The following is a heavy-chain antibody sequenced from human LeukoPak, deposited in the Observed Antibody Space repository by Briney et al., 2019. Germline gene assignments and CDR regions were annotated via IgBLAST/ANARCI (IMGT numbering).Heavy chain of an antibody. CDR2: INPHSGGT. CDR1: ENIFTDYY. V-gene: IGHV1-2*02. D-gene: IGHD3-9*01. J-gene: IGHJ4*02. Sequence: ASVKVSCKASENIFTDYYIHWVRQAPGQGLEWMGWINPHSGGTLYAQNFQDRVTMTGDTSISTAYMELSRLISDDTAIYYCARGGGNYDILTQWGQGTLVTVSS. CDR3: ARGGGNYDILTQ.